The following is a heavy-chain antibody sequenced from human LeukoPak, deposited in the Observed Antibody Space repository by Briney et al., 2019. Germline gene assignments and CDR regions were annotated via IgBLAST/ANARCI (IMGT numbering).Heavy chain of an antibody. D-gene: IGHD1-26*01. J-gene: IGHJ3*02. V-gene: IGHV4-59*08. CDR2: IYYSGST. CDR1: GGSISSYC. Sequence: KPSETLSLTCTVSGGSISSYCWSWIRQPPGKGLEWIVYIYYSGSTDYNPSLKSRVTISLDTSKNQFSLKLSSVTAADTAVYYCARHDPIVGTPDAFDIWGQGTMVTVSS. CDR3: ARHDPIVGTPDAFDI.